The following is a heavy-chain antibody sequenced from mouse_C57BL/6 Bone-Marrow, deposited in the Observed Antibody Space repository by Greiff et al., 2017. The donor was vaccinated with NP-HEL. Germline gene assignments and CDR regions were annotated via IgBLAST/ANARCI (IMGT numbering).Heavy chain of an antibody. J-gene: IGHJ4*01. CDR2: IHPNSGST. Sequence: QVQLQQPGAELVKPGASVKLSCKASGYTFTSYWMHWVKQRPGQGLEWIGMIHPNSGSTNYNEKFKSKATLTVDKSSSTAYMQLSSLTSEDSAVYYCASKIPDSNWMDYWGQGTSVTVSS. CDR1: GYTFTSYW. CDR3: ASKIPDSNWMDY. D-gene: IGHD2-5*01. V-gene: IGHV1-64*01.